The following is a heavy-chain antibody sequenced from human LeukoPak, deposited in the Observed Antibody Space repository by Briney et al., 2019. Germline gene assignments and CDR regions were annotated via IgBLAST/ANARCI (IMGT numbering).Heavy chain of an antibody. Sequence: GGSLRLSCAASGFTFRLYWMHWVRQAPGKGLVWVSRINSDQSNTTYADSVKGRFTISRDNAKNSLYLQMNSLRAEDTAVYYCARVLGDGAGAFDIWGQGTMVTVSS. V-gene: IGHV3-74*01. D-gene: IGHD3-10*01. CDR3: ARVLGDGAGAFDI. CDR1: GFTFRLYW. J-gene: IGHJ3*02. CDR2: INSDQSNT.